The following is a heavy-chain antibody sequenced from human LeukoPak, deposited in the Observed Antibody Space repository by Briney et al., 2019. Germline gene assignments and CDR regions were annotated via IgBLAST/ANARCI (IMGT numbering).Heavy chain of an antibody. CDR1: GGSISSYY. Sequence: SETLSLTCTVSGGSISSYYWSWIRQPAGKGLEWIGRIYTSGSTNYNPSLKSRVTISVDTSKNQFSLNLSSVIATDTAVYYCARSPRVATILGPAYVFDLWGQGTLVPVSS. J-gene: IGHJ3*01. CDR3: ARSPRVATILGPAYVFDL. CDR2: IYTSGST. V-gene: IGHV4-4*07. D-gene: IGHD5-12*01.